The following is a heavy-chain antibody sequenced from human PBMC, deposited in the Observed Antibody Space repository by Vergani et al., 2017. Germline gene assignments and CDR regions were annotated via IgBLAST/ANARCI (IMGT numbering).Heavy chain of an antibody. Sequence: QVQLQESGPGLVKPSETLSLTCTVSGGSISSYYWSWIRQPPGKGLEWIGYIYYSGSTNYNPSLKSRVTISVDTSKNQFSLKLSSVTAADTAVYYCARDTRSSTEGYWGQGTLVTVSS. J-gene: IGHJ4*02. CDR2: IYYSGST. V-gene: IGHV4-59*12. CDR1: GGSISSYY. CDR3: ARDTRSSTEGY.